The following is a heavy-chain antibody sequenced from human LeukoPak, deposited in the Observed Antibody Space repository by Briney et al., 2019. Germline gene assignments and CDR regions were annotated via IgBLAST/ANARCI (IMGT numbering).Heavy chain of an antibody. D-gene: IGHD3-10*01. Sequence: PGGSLRLSCAASGFTFSNAWMSWVRQAPGKGLEWVGRIKSKTDGGTTDYAAPVKGRFTISRDGSKNTLYLQMNSLKTEDTAVYYCTTGDPMVRGVLDYWGQGTLVTVSS. CDR2: IKSKTDGGTT. CDR1: GFTFSNAW. CDR3: TTGDPMVRGVLDY. V-gene: IGHV3-15*01. J-gene: IGHJ4*02.